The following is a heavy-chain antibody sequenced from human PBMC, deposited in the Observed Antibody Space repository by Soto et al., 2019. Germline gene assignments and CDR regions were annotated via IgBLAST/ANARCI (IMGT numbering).Heavy chain of an antibody. J-gene: IGHJ4*02. CDR3: ARIYSGYDPYHFDY. D-gene: IGHD5-12*01. Sequence: PSETLSLTCTVSGGSISSYYWSWIRQPPGKGLEWIGYIYYSGSTNYNPSLKSRVTISVDTSKNQFSLKLSSVTAADTAVYYCARIYSGYDPYHFDYWGQGTLVTVSS. CDR2: IYYSGST. V-gene: IGHV4-59*01. CDR1: GGSISSYY.